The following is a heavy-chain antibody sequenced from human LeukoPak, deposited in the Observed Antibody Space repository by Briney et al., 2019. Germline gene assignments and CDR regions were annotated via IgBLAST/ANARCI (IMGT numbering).Heavy chain of an antibody. Sequence: GGSLRLSCAASGFTFDDYGMSWVRQAPGKGLEWVSGINWNGGSTGYADSVKGRFTISRDNAKNSLYLQMNSLRAKDTALYHCARSSGNYYYCGMDVWGQGTTVTVSS. CDR3: ARSSGNYYYCGMDV. CDR1: GFTFDDYG. CDR2: INWNGGST. J-gene: IGHJ6*02. V-gene: IGHV3-20*01.